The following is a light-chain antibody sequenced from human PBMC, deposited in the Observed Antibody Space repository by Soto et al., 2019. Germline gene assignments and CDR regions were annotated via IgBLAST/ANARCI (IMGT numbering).Light chain of an antibody. V-gene: IGKV3-20*01. J-gene: IGKJ2*01. Sequence: EIVMTQSPATLSLSPGERATLSCRASQSVSSRYLAWYQQKPGQAPRLLIYDASSRATGIPDRFSGSGSGTDFTLTINRLEPEDFAVYYCQQYPGYTFGQGTKLEIK. CDR2: DAS. CDR1: QSVSSRY. CDR3: QQYPGYT.